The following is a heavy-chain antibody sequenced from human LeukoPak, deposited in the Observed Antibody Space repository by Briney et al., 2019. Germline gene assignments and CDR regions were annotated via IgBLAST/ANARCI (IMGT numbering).Heavy chain of an antibody. Sequence: GESLRLSCVASGFSFNIYDMSWFRQAPGKGLEWVSYISSSSSTIYYADSVKGRFTISRDNAKNSLYLQMNSLRAEDTAVYYCARSGKWELILFDYWGQGTLVTVSS. CDR2: ISSSSSTI. J-gene: IGHJ4*02. CDR3: ARSGKWELILFDY. D-gene: IGHD1-26*01. V-gene: IGHV3-48*01. CDR1: GFSFNIYD.